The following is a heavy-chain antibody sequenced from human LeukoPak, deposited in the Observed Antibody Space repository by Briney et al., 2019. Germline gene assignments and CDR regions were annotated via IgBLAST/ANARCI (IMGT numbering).Heavy chain of an antibody. CDR3: ARLNVGSSDY. CDR1: GGSFSGYY. Sequence: PSETLSLTCAVYGGSFSGYYWSWIRQPPGKGLEWIGEINHSGSTNYNPSLKSRVTISVDTSKNQFSLKLSSVTAADTAVYYCARLNVGSSDYWGQGTLVTVSS. J-gene: IGHJ4*02. V-gene: IGHV4-34*01. D-gene: IGHD3-10*01. CDR2: INHSGST.